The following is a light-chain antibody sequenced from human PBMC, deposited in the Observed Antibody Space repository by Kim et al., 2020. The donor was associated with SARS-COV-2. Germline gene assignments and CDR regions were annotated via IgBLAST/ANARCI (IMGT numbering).Light chain of an antibody. J-gene: IGLJ2*01. CDR2: GEN. CDR3: NSRDISSDHVL. Sequence: SSELTQDPVVSVALGQTVTITCQGDSLRMSYASWYQQKPGQAPVLVSYGENSRPSGIPDRFFGSSSRNTASLTITGAQAEDEADYYCNSRDISSDHVLFGGGTQLTVL. CDR1: SLRMSY. V-gene: IGLV3-19*01.